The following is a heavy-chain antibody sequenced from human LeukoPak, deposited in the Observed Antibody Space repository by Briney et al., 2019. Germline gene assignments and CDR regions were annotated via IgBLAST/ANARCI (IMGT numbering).Heavy chain of an antibody. CDR3: AKMGDIVVVVAAKGLDY. D-gene: IGHD2-15*01. CDR1: GFTFSSYA. J-gene: IGHJ4*02. V-gene: IGHV3-23*01. CDR2: ISGSGGST. Sequence: QAGGSLRLSCAASGFTFSSYAMSWVRQAPGKGLEWVSAISGSGGSTYYADSVKGRFTISRDNSKNTLYLQMNSLRAEDTAVYYCAKMGDIVVVVAAKGLDYWGQGTLVTVSS.